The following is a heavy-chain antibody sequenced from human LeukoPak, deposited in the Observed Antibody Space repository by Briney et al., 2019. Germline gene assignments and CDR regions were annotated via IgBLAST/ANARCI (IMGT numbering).Heavy chain of an antibody. CDR3: AKDDRWLQFCC. V-gene: IGHV3-23*01. CDR1: GFIFSDYA. Sequence: GGSLRLSCAASGFIFSDYALSWVRQAPGKGLEWVSGIIPSGHTTYYADSVRGRFTISRDNSRNTLYLQMNSLRAEDTAVYYCAKDDRWLQFCCWGQGTLVTVSS. J-gene: IGHJ4*02. D-gene: IGHD5-24*01. CDR2: IIPSGHTT.